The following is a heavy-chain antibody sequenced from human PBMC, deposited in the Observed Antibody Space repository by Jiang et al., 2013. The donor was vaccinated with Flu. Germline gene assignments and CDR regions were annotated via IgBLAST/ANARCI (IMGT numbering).Heavy chain of an antibody. CDR3: ARTLSRSSGSSDY. D-gene: IGHD6-6*01. CDR2: IDWDDDK. Sequence: TCTFSGFSLSTSGMCVSWIRQTPGKALEWLARIDWDDDKHYSTSLKTRLTISKDTSKNQVFLTMTNMDPVDTATYYCARTLSRSSGSSDYWGQGTLVTVSS. CDR1: GFSLSTSGMC. V-gene: IGHV2-70*11. J-gene: IGHJ4*02.